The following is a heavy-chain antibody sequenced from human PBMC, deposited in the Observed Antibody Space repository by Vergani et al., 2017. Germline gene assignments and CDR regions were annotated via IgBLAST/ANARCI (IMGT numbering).Heavy chain of an antibody. CDR2: IIPIFGTA. D-gene: IGHD1-1*01. CDR1: GGTFSSYA. Sequence: QVQLVQSGAEVKKPGSSVKVSCKASGGTFSSYAISWVRQAPGQGREWMGGIIPIFGTANYAQKFQGRVTITADESTSTAYMELSSLRSEDTAVYYCAREWGTRSRHETKNYYYMDVWGKGTTVTVSS. V-gene: IGHV1-69*01. CDR3: AREWGTRSRHETKNYYYMDV. J-gene: IGHJ6*03.